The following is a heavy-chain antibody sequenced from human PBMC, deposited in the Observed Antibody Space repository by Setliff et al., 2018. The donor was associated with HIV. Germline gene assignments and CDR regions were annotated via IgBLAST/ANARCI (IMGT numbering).Heavy chain of an antibody. CDR3: APHGAQ. Sequence: SETLSLTCTVSGGSIYGSDYYWGWVRQPPGKGLESIGSIDYSGSTYYKPSLKSRVTISVDTSKNQFSLKLSSVTAADTAVYYCAPHGAQWGQGTLVTVSS. D-gene: IGHD1-26*01. J-gene: IGHJ4*02. V-gene: IGHV4-39*01. CDR2: IDYSGST. CDR1: GGSIYGSDYY.